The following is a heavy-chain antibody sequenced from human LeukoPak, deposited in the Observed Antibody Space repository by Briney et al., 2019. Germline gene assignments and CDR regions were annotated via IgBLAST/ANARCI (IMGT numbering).Heavy chain of an antibody. Sequence: GGSLRLSCAASGFIFSREWMHWVRQAPGRGLEWVSRVNTDGSSTVYADSVKGRFTISRDNAKNTLYLQMNSLRAEDTAVYYCARGDPGAYWGQGTLVTVSS. D-gene: IGHD2-21*02. J-gene: IGHJ4*02. V-gene: IGHV3-74*03. CDR3: ARGDPGAY. CDR2: VNTDGSST. CDR1: GFIFSREW.